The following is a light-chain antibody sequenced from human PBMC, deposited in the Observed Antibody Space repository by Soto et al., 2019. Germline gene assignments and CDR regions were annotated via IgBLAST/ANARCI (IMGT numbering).Light chain of an antibody. CDR2: GAS. J-gene: IGKJ2*01. V-gene: IGKV3-15*01. CDR3: QQYHNWPPQYT. CDR1: QSVASN. Sequence: EIVMTQSPVSLSVSPGDGVTLSCRASQSVASNVAWYQQKPGQGPRLLIHGASTRAVGVPARFSGSGSGTDFTLTISSLQSEDFAVYYCQQYHNWPPQYTFGQGTKLQIK.